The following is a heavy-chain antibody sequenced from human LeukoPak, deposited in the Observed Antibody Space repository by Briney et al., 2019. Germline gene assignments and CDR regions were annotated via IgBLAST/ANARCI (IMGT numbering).Heavy chain of an antibody. D-gene: IGHD3-10*01. J-gene: IGHJ4*02. CDR2: ISSSGSTI. V-gene: IGHV3-48*03. Sequence: GGSLRLSCAASGFTFSSYEMNWVRQAPGKGLEWVSYISSSGSTIYYADSVKGRFTISRDNAKNSLYLQMNSLSAEDTAVYYCARPMEGYSGSGSWYYDYWGQGTLVTVSS. CDR3: ARPMEGYSGSGSWYYDY. CDR1: GFTFSSYE.